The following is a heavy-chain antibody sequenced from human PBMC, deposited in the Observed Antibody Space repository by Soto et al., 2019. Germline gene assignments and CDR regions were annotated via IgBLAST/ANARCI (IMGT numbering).Heavy chain of an antibody. D-gene: IGHD6-13*01. CDR3: AKAPLVYSSSWYFTFGWYFDL. Sequence: GGSLRFSCAASGFTFSSYAMSWVRQAPGKGLEWVSAISGSGGSTYYADSVKGRFTISRDNSKNTLYLQMNSLRAEDTAVYYCAKAPLVYSSSWYFTFGWYFDLWGRGTLVTVSS. CDR1: GFTFSSYA. J-gene: IGHJ2*01. CDR2: ISGSGGST. V-gene: IGHV3-23*01.